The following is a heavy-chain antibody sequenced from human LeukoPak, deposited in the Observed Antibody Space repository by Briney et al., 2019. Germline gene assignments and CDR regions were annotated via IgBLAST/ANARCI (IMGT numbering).Heavy chain of an antibody. Sequence: HPGGSLRFSCAASGFTVSSNYMSWVRQAPGKGLEWVSVIYSGGSTYYADSVKGRFTISRDNSKNTLYLQMNSLRAEDTAVYYCARIDYGSGAFWFDPWGQGTLVTVSS. CDR3: ARIDYGSGAFWFDP. CDR1: GFTVSSNY. J-gene: IGHJ5*02. D-gene: IGHD3-10*01. V-gene: IGHV3-66*02. CDR2: IYSGGST.